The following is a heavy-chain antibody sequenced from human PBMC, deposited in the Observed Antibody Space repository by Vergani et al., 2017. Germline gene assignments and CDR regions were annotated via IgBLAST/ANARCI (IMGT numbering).Heavy chain of an antibody. Sequence: QVQLVQSGTEVKKPGSSVKVSCKASVGTFSTYAINWVRQGPGQGLEWMGRIIPNFRTITVAQRFQGRVTITADKSTTTAYMELTSLSSEDTAVYFCARDRDCTETGGYGDHYFYFGMDVWGQGTAVSVS. CDR2: IIPNFRTI. V-gene: IGHV1-69*13. CDR1: VGTFSTYA. J-gene: IGHJ6*02. CDR3: ARDRDCTETGGYGDHYFYFGMDV. D-gene: IGHD2-2*01.